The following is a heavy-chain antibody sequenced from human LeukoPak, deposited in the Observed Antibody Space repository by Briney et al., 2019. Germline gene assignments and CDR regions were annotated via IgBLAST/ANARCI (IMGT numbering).Heavy chain of an antibody. J-gene: IGHJ4*02. V-gene: IGHV3-11*01. Sequence: PGGSLRLSCAASGFTFSDYNINWIRQAPGKGLEWISYISSSGSTIYYADSVKGRFTIPRDNAKNSLYLQMNSLRAEDTAVYYCASGFGSTAMVTFDYWGQGTLVTVSS. CDR1: GFTFSDYN. CDR3: ASGFGSTAMVTFDY. D-gene: IGHD5-18*01. CDR2: ISSSGSTI.